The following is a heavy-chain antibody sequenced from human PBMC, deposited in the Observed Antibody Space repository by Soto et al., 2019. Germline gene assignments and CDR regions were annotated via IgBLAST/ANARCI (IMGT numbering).Heavy chain of an antibody. J-gene: IGHJ3*02. CDR2: ISGSGGST. V-gene: IGHV3-23*01. D-gene: IGHD3-10*02. CDR1: GFTFSSYA. CDR3: AKRGLFANGTYADAFDI. Sequence: GGSLRLSCAASGFTFSSYAMSWVRQAPGKGLEWVSAISGSGGSTYYADSVKGRFTISRDNSKNTLYLQMNSLRAEDTAVYYCAKRGLFANGTYADAFDIWGQGTMVTVSS.